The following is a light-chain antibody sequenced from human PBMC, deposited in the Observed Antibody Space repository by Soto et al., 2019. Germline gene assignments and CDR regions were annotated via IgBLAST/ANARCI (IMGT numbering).Light chain of an antibody. J-gene: IGKJ2*02. CDR3: QQYDNWPPST. CDR2: GAS. CDR1: QSVSSN. Sequence: EIVMTQSPATLSMSPGETATLSCRASQSVSSNLAWYQQKPGQAPRLLIYGASTRTTGIPARFSGSGSGTEFTLTISSLQSEDFAVYYCQQYDNWPPSTFGQGTKLEI. V-gene: IGKV3-15*01.